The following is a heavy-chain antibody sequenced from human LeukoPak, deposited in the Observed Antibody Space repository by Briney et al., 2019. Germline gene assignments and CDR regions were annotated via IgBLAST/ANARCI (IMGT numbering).Heavy chain of an antibody. CDR2: ISYDGSNK. CDR3: VRGRITMIVVGPFDY. J-gene: IGHJ4*02. D-gene: IGHD3-22*01. CDR1: GFTFSSYA. V-gene: IGHV3-30-3*01. Sequence: GGSLRLSCAASGFTFSSYAMHWVRQAPGKGLEWVAVISYDGSNKYYADSVKGRFTISRDNSKNTLYLQMNSLRAEDTAVYYCVRGRITMIVVGPFDYWSQGTLVTVSS.